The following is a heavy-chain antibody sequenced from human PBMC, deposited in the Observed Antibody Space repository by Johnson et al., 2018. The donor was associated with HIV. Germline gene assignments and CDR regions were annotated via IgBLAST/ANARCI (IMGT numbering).Heavy chain of an antibody. V-gene: IGHV3-20*04. CDR3: AKDLYYYDSSGYFAFDI. CDR1: GFTFDDYG. J-gene: IGHJ3*02. D-gene: IGHD3-22*01. CDR2: INWNSGSI. Sequence: VQLVESGGGVVRPGGSLRLSCAASGFTFDDYGMSWVRQAPGKGLEWVSGINWNSGSIGYADSVKGRFTISRDNAKNSLYLQMNSLRAEDTALYYCAKDLYYYDSSGYFAFDIWGQGTMVTVSS.